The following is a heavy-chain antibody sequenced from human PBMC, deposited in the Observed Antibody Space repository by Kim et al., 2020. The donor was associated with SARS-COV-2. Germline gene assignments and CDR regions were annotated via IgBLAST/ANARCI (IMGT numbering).Heavy chain of an antibody. V-gene: IGHV3-30*04. J-gene: IGHJ6*02. Sequence: GGSLRLSCAASGFTFSSYAMHWVRQAPGKGLEWVAVISYDGSNKYYADSVKGRFTISRDNSKNTLYLQMNSLRAEDTAVYYCARDSGGVLRYFDWLLHDYYYYGMDVWGQGTTVTVSS. CDR1: GFTFSSYA. CDR2: ISYDGSNK. CDR3: ARDSGGVLRYFDWLLHDYYYYGMDV. D-gene: IGHD3-9*01.